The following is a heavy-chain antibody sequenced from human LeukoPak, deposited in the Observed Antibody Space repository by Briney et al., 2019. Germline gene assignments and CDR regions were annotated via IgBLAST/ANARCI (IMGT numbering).Heavy chain of an antibody. D-gene: IGHD1-14*01. CDR2: IYYSGST. CDR3: AGLLNSTTCVFDP. CDR1: GGSISSYY. J-gene: IGHJ5*02. V-gene: IGHV4-59*08. Sequence: SETLSLTCTVSGGSISSYYWSWIRQPPGKGLEWIGYIYYSGSTNYNPSLKSRVTISVDTSKNQFSLKLSSVTAADTAVYYCAGLLNSTTCVFDPWGQGTLVTVSS.